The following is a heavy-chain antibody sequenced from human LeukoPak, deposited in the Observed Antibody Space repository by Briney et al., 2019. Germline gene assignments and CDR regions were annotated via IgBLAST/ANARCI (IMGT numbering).Heavy chain of an antibody. CDR2: ISGSGGST. CDR3: AKDNSPYYYDSSGYYPQPRFDY. D-gene: IGHD3-22*01. V-gene: IGHV3-23*01. Sequence: GGSLRLSCAASGFIFSSYAMSWVRQAPGKGLEWVSAISGSGGSTYYADSVKGRFTISRDNSKNTLYLQMNSLRAEDTAVYYCAKDNSPYYYDSSGYYPQPRFDYWGQGTLVTVSS. CDR1: GFIFSSYA. J-gene: IGHJ4*02.